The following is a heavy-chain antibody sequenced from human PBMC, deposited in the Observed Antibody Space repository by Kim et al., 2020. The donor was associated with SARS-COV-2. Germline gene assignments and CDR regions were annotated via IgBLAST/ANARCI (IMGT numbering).Heavy chain of an antibody. V-gene: IGHV3-13*01. D-gene: IGHD5-12*01. CDR3: ARDFAVATGGMDV. Sequence: YPGSVKGRFTISRENAKNSLYLQMNSLRAGDTAVYYCARDFAVATGGMDVWGQGTTVTVSS. J-gene: IGHJ6*02.